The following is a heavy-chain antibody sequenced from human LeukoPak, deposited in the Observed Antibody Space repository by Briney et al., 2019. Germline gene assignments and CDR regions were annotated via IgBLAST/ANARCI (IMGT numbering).Heavy chain of an antibody. CDR2: ISKSGSTV. CDR3: ARVYGDYAVDV. CDR1: GFTFSDYY. J-gene: IGHJ6*04. V-gene: IGHV3-11*04. Sequence: PGGSLRLSCIASGFTFSDYYMSWIRQAPGKGLEWVSYISKSGSTVYYADSVKGRFTISRDNAKNSLYLQMNSLRAEDTAVYYCARVYGDYAVDVWGKGTTVTVSS. D-gene: IGHD4-17*01.